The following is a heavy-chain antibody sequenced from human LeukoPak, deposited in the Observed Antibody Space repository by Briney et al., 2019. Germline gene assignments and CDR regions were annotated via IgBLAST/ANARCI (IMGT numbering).Heavy chain of an antibody. V-gene: IGHV4-30-2*01. D-gene: IGHD3-22*01. Sequence: PSQTLSLTCAVSGGSISSGGYSWSWIRQPPGKGLEWIGYIYHSGSTYYNPSLKSRVTISVDRSKNQFSLKLSSVTAADTAVYYCARSYDSSGYPYWYFDLWGRGTLVTVS. CDR2: IYHSGST. CDR1: GGSISSGGYS. CDR3: ARSYDSSGYPYWYFDL. J-gene: IGHJ2*01.